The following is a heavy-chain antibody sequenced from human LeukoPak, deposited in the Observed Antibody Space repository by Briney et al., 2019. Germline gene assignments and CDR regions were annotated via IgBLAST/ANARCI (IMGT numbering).Heavy chain of an antibody. V-gene: IGHV1-69*04. CDR1: GGTFSSYA. CDR2: IIPILGIA. Sequence: SVKVSCKASGGTFSSYAISWVRQAPGQGLEWMGRIIPILGIANYAQKFQGRVTITADKSTGTAYMELSSLRSEDTAVYYCAKCSGGSCYPDYWGQGTLVTVSS. CDR3: AKCSGGSCYPDY. D-gene: IGHD2-15*01. J-gene: IGHJ4*02.